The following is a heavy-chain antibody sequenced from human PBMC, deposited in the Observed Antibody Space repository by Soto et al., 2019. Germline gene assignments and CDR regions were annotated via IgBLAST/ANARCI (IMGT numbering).Heavy chain of an antibody. CDR1: GFTFSSYS. Sequence: GGSLRLSCIVSGFTFSSYSMVWVRQAPGKGLEWVSGISWNSGSIGYAESVKGRFTISRDNAKNSLYLQMNSLRAEDTALYYCALFSRPPLGTMVRGVHPDVVIYDYWGQGTLVTVSS. D-gene: IGHD3-10*01. CDR3: ALFSRPPLGTMVRGVHPDVVIYDY. V-gene: IGHV3-9*01. J-gene: IGHJ4*02. CDR2: ISWNSGSI.